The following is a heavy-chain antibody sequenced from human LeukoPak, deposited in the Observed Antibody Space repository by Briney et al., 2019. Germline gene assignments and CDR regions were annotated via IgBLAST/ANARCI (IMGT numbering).Heavy chain of an antibody. Sequence: GGSLRLSCAASGFTVSSNYMSWVRQAPGKGLEWVSVIYSGGTTYYADSVKGRFTISRDNSKNTLYLQMNSLRVEDTAVYYCAREPPPGIQIGSSGNRKFFDYWSQGTLVTVSS. D-gene: IGHD1-14*01. CDR2: IYSGGTT. V-gene: IGHV3-66*01. CDR1: GFTVSSNY. J-gene: IGHJ4*02. CDR3: AREPPPGIQIGSSGNRKFFDY.